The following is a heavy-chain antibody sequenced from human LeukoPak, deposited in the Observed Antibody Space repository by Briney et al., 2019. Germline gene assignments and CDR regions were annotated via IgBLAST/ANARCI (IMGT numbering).Heavy chain of an antibody. CDR3: ARRGLPLYDSSGYYYYYYGMDV. CDR1: GYSFTSYW. J-gene: IGHJ6*02. V-gene: IGHV5-51*01. Sequence: PGESLQISCQGSGYSFTSYWIGWVRQMPGKGLEWMGIIYPGDSDTRYSPSFQGQVTISADKSISTAYLQWSSLKASDTAMYYCARRGLPLYDSSGYYYYYYGMDVWGQGTTVTVSS. CDR2: IYPGDSDT. D-gene: IGHD3-22*01.